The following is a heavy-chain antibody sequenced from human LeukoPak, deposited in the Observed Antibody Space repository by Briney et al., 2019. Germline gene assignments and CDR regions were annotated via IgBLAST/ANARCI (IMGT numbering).Heavy chain of an antibody. V-gene: IGHV3-7*01. CDR2: IKQDGSEK. D-gene: IGHD4-23*01. Sequence: GGSLRLSCAASGFTFSSYWMSWVRQAPGKGLEWVANIKQDGSEKYYVDSVKGRFTISRDNAKNSLYLQMNSLRAEDTAVYYCGTPAGGYYYYMGVWGKGTTVTVSS. CDR3: GTPAGGYYYYMGV. CDR1: GFTFSSYW. J-gene: IGHJ6*03.